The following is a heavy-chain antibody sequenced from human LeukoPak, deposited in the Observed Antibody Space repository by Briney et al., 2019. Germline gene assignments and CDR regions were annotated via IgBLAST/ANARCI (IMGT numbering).Heavy chain of an antibody. D-gene: IGHD3-22*01. CDR1: GGSISSGSYY. CDR3: ARGVGDSSGYYLEGPLDY. J-gene: IGHJ4*02. Sequence: SETLSLTCTVSGGSISSGSYYWSWIRQPAGKGLEWIGRIYTSGSTNYNPSLKSRVTISVDTSKNQFSLKLSSVTAADTAVYYCARGVGDSSGYYLEGPLDYWGQGTLVTVSS. V-gene: IGHV4-61*02. CDR2: IYTSGST.